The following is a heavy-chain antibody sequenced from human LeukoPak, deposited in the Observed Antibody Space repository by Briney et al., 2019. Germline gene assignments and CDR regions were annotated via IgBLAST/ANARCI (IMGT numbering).Heavy chain of an antibody. CDR1: GYTFTTYG. Sequence: ASVKVSCKASGYTFTTYGISWVRQAPGQGLEWLGWISPHSSDTNYGQRFQGRVTMTTDTSTSTAYMELRSLRSDDTAVYYCAREWQWLGLIYFDYWGQGTLVTVSS. V-gene: IGHV1-18*01. CDR3: AREWQWLGLIYFDY. CDR2: ISPHSSDT. J-gene: IGHJ4*02. D-gene: IGHD6-19*01.